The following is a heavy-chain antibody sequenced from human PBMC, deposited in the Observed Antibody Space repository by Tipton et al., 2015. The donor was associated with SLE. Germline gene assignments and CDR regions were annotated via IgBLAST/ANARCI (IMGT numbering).Heavy chain of an antibody. CDR3: ARGGYASGVDY. Sequence: SLRLSCAASGFMFSSYSMNWVRQAPGKGLEGVSYISLRSTTIYYADSVKGRFTISRDNAKNSLYLQMNSLRADDTAVYYCARGGYASGVDYWGQGTLVTVSS. J-gene: IGHJ4*02. V-gene: IGHV3-48*01. D-gene: IGHD3-10*01. CDR1: GFMFSSYS. CDR2: ISLRSTTI.